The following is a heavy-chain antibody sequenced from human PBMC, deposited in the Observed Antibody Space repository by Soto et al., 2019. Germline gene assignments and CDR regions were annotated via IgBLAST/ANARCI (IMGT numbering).Heavy chain of an antibody. D-gene: IGHD3-3*01. CDR3: ARVRELRFLEWPGTHYGMDV. Sequence: QVQLQESGPGLVKPSQTLSLTCTVSGGSISSGGYFWSWIRQHPGKGLEWIGYIYYSGSTYYNPSLKSRVTISVDTSKNQFSLKLSSVTAADTAVYYCARVRELRFLEWPGTHYGMDVWGQGTTVTVSS. V-gene: IGHV4-31*03. CDR1: GGSISSGGYF. CDR2: IYYSGST. J-gene: IGHJ6*02.